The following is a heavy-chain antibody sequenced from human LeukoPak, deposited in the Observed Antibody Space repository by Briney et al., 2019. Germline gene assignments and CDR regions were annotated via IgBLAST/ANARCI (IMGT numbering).Heavy chain of an antibody. CDR1: GYTFTSYY. D-gene: IGHD6-19*01. Sequence: ASVKVSCKASGYTFTSYYMLWVRPPPRQGLEWMGIINPSGGTTSYAQKLQGRVTMTRDTSTSTVYMELSSLRSEDTAVYYCARGEQWLPHFDYWGQGTLVTVSS. V-gene: IGHV1-46*01. J-gene: IGHJ4*02. CDR3: ARGEQWLPHFDY. CDR2: INPSGGTT.